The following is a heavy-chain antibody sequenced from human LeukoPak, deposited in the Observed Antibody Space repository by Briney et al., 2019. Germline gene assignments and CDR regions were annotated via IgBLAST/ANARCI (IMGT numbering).Heavy chain of an antibody. D-gene: IGHD3-3*01. V-gene: IGHV3-7*01. J-gene: IGHJ4*02. CDR2: IKQDGREK. CDR1: GFTFSSYW. Sequence: PGGSLRLSCAASGFTFSSYWMSWVRQAPGKGLEWVANIKQDGREKYYVDSVKGRFTISRDNAKNSLYLQMNSLRAEDTAVYYCARSAGDFWSGYFRGLWFDYWGQGTLVTVSS. CDR3: ARSAGDFWSGYFRGLWFDY.